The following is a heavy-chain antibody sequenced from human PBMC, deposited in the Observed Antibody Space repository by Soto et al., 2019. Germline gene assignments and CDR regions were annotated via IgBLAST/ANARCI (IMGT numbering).Heavy chain of an antibody. Sequence: PSETLSLTCTVSGGSISSGGYYWSWIRQHPGKGLEWIGYIYYSGSTYYNPSLKSRVTISVDTSKNQFSLKLSSVTAADTAVYYCATYYDILTGYTFDSWGQGTLVTVSS. V-gene: IGHV4-31*03. D-gene: IGHD3-9*01. CDR2: IYYSGST. CDR3: ATYYDILTGYTFDS. CDR1: GGSISSGGYY. J-gene: IGHJ4*02.